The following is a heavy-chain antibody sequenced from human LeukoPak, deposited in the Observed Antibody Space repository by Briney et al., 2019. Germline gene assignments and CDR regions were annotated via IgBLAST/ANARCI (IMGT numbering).Heavy chain of an antibody. V-gene: IGHV4-61*02. J-gene: IGHJ4*02. Sequence: SQTLSLTCTVSGGSISSGSYYWSWIRQPAGKGLEWIGRIYTSGSTNYNPSPKSRVTISVDTSKNQFSLKLSSVTAADTAVYYCARSGWHSSGYPITFDYWGQGTLVTVSS. CDR3: ARSGWHSSGYPITFDY. CDR2: IYTSGST. D-gene: IGHD3-22*01. CDR1: GGSISSGSYY.